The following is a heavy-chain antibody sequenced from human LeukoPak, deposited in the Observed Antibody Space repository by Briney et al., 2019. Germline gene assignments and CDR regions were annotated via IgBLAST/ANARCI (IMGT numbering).Heavy chain of an antibody. CDR1: GFTFSSYS. Sequence: TGGSLRLSCAASGFTFSSYSMNWVRQAPGKGLEWVSSISSSSSYIYYADSVKGRFTISRDNAKNSLYLQMNSLRAEDTAVSYCARFQPPGEDPIDIWGQGTMVTVSS. CDR3: ARFQPPGEDPIDI. V-gene: IGHV3-21*01. J-gene: IGHJ3*02. D-gene: IGHD3-16*01. CDR2: ISSSSSYI.